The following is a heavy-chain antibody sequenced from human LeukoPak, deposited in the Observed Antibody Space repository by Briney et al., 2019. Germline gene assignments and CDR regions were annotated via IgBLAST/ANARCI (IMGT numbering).Heavy chain of an antibody. CDR1: GFTFSSYA. Sequence: GGSLRLSCAASGFTFSSYAMHWVRQAPGKGLEWVAVISYDGSNKYYADSVKGRFTISRDNSKNTLYLQMNSLRAENTAVYYCARSQEVLFDPWGQGTLVTVSS. D-gene: IGHD1-26*01. CDR2: ISYDGSNK. CDR3: ARSQEVLFDP. V-gene: IGHV3-30-3*01. J-gene: IGHJ5*02.